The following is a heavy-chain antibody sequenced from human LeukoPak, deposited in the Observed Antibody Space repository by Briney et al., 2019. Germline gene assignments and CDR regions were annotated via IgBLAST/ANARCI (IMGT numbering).Heavy chain of an antibody. CDR1: GGTFSSYA. D-gene: IGHD6-6*01. J-gene: IGHJ4*02. CDR2: IIPIFGTA. V-gene: IGHV1-69*13. Sequence: ASVKVPCKASGGTFSSYAISWVRQAPGQGLEWMGGIIPIFGTANYAQKFQGRVTITADESTSTAYMELSSLRSEDTAVYYCASSKAARSPGDYWGQGTLVTVSS. CDR3: ASSKAARSPGDY.